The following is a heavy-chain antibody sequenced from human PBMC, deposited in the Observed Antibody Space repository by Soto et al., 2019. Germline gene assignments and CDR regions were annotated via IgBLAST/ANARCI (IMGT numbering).Heavy chain of an antibody. CDR3: ARFIRGYSYGFYYFDY. CDR1: GGSISSGDYY. V-gene: IGHV4-30-4*01. Sequence: SETLSLTCTVSGGSISSGDYYWSWIRQPPGKGLEWIGFIYFSGSTYYNPSLKIRVTISVDTSKNQFSLKLSSVTAADTAVYYCARFIRGYSYGFYYFDYWGQGTLVTVSS. J-gene: IGHJ4*02. CDR2: IYFSGST. D-gene: IGHD5-18*01.